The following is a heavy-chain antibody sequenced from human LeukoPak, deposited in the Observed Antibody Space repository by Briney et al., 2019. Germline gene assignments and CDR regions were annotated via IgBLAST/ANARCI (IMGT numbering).Heavy chain of an antibody. CDR1: GFTFSSYD. Sequence: GGSLRLSCAASGFTFSSYDMHWVRQAPGKGLEWVAVISYDGRNKYYADSVKGRFTISRDNSKNTLYLQMNGLRVEDTALYYCTLLYYVMSYWGQGTLVTVSS. CDR3: TLLYYVMSY. D-gene: IGHD3-3*01. V-gene: IGHV3-30*04. CDR2: ISYDGRNK. J-gene: IGHJ4*02.